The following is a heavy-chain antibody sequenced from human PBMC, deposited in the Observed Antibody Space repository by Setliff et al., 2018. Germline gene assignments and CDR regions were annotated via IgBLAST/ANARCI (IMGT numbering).Heavy chain of an antibody. D-gene: IGHD3-16*02. V-gene: IGHV3-23*01. J-gene: IGHJ4*02. CDR3: VNSYRGYDDYPDY. CDR1: GFRFSIYA. Sequence: GGSLRLSCAASGFRFSIYAMSWVRQAPGKGLEWVSSILGSGDSTYYADSVKGRFTISRDNAKNSLYLQMNSLRVEDTAVYYCVNSYRGYDDYPDYWGQGTLVTVSS. CDR2: ILGSGDST.